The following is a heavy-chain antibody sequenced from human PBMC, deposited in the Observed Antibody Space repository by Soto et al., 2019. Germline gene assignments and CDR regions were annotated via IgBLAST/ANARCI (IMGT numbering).Heavy chain of an antibody. J-gene: IGHJ6*02. CDR3: ARGSSSYYDYGMDV. CDR1: GDSISRGGYS. CDR2: IYDSGST. D-gene: IGHD6-6*01. Sequence: SETLSLTCAVSGDSISRGGYSWTWIRQPPGKALEWIGNIYDSGSTSYNPSLKSRVTISVDRSKNQFSLKLTSVAAADTAVYFCARGSSSYYDYGMDVWGQGTTVTVSS. V-gene: IGHV4-30-2*01.